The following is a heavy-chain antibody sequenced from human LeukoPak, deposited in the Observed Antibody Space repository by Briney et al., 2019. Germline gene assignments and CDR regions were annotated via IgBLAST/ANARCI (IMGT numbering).Heavy chain of an antibody. CDR2: ISYDGSNK. Sequence: PGGSLRLSCAASGFTFSSYAMHWVRQAPGKGLEWVAVISYDGSNKYYADSVKGRFTISRDNSKNTLYLQMNSLRAEDTAVYYCARGGLRYFDWSTQIPPDVDWGQGTLVTVSS. CDR1: GFTFSSYA. V-gene: IGHV3-30*04. J-gene: IGHJ4*02. D-gene: IGHD3-9*01. CDR3: ARGGLRYFDWSTQIPPDVD.